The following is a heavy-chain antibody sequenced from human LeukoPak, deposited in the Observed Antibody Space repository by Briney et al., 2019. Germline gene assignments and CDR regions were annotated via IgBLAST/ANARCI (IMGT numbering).Heavy chain of an antibody. D-gene: IGHD4-17*01. CDR2: INPNSGNT. J-gene: IGHJ4*02. CDR3: AREMLGDYAVDY. V-gene: IGHV1-8*02. Sequence: ASVKVSCKASGYTFTGYYMHWVRQAPGQGLEWMGWINPNSGNTGFAQKFQGRVTMTRNTSISTAYMELSSLRSEDTAVYYCAREMLGDYAVDYWGQGTLVTVSS. CDR1: GYTFTGYY.